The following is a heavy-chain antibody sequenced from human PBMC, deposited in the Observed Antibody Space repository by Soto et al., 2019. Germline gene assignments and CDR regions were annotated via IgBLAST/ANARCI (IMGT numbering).Heavy chain of an antibody. CDR1: GYTFTSYG. CDR2: ISAYNGNT. V-gene: IGHV1-18*01. J-gene: IGHJ6*02. D-gene: IGHD3-3*01. CDR3: ARGDLRFLEWLPYGDHYGMDV. Sequence: ASVKVSCKASGYTFTSYGISWVRQAPGQGLEWMGWISAYNGNTNYAQKLQGRVTMTTDTSTSTAYMELSSLRSEDTAVYYCARGDLRFLEWLPYGDHYGMDVWGQGTTVTVSS.